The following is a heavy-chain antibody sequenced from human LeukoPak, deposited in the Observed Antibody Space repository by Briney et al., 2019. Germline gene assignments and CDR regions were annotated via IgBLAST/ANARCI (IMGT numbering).Heavy chain of an antibody. CDR1: GSTFTSSA. J-gene: IGHJ4*02. CDR3: AADRLDQLSGYYDSSGLSYGY. D-gene: IGHD3-22*01. CDR2: IVVGSGNT. V-gene: IGHV1-58*01. Sequence: SVKVSCKASGSTFTSSAVQWVRQARGQRLEWIGWIVVGSGNTNYAQKFQERVTITRDMSTSTAYMELSSLRSEDTAVYYCAADRLDQLSGYYDSSGLSYGYWGQGTLVTVSS.